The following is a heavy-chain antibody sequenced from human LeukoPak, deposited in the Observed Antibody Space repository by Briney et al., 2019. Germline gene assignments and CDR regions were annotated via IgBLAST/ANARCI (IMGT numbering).Heavy chain of an antibody. D-gene: IGHD5-12*01. CDR1: GYTFTSYG. CDR2: ISAYNGNT. Sequence: ASVNVSCKASGYTFTSYGISWVRQAPGQGLEWMGWISAYNGNTNYAQKLQGRVTMTTDTSTSTAFMELRSLRSDDTAIYYCAGVNSHYSGYDTWGQGTLVTVSS. J-gene: IGHJ5*02. V-gene: IGHV1-18*01. CDR3: AGVNSHYSGYDT.